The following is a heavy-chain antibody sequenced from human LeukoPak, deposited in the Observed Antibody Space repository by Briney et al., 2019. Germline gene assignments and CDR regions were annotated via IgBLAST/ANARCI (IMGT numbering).Heavy chain of an antibody. CDR2: IRYDGSNK. D-gene: IGHD6-13*01. Sequence: PGGSLRLSCAASGFTFSSYGMHWVRQAPGKGLEWVAFIRYDGSNKYYADSVKGRFTISRDNSKNTLYLQMNSLRAEDTAVYYCAKDSPAAIGQQRLVFPFDYWGQGTLVTVSS. V-gene: IGHV3-30*02. J-gene: IGHJ4*02. CDR3: AKDSPAAIGQQRLVFPFDY. CDR1: GFTFSSYG.